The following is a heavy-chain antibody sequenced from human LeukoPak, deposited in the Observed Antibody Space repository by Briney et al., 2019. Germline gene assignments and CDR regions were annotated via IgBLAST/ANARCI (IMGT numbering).Heavy chain of an antibody. CDR2: ISGSGGST. J-gene: IGHJ4*02. Sequence: GGSLRLSCAASGFTFSSYSMNWVRQAPGKGLEWVSAISGSGGSTYYADSVEGRFTISRDNSKNTLYLQMNSLRAEDTAVYYCAKEKIGDRVPYFDYWGQGTLVTVSS. D-gene: IGHD3-16*01. CDR1: GFTFSSYS. V-gene: IGHV3-23*01. CDR3: AKEKIGDRVPYFDY.